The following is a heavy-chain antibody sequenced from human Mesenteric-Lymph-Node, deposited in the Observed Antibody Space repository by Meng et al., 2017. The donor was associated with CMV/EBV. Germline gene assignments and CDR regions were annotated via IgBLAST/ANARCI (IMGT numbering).Heavy chain of an antibody. V-gene: IGHV3-30-3*01. J-gene: IGHJ6*02. CDR1: GFTFSSYV. Sequence: GESLKISCAASGFTFSSYVMHWVRQAPGKGLEWVAVISYDGSKEYADSVKGRFTISRDNSRDTLYLQMNSLRAEDTAVYYCARERYDFWSVIPHYGMDVWGQGTTVTVSS. CDR3: ARERYDFWSVIPHYGMDV. CDR2: ISYDGSKE. D-gene: IGHD3-3*01.